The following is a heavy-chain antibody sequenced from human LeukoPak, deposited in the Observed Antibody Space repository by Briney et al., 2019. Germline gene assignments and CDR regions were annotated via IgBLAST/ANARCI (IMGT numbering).Heavy chain of an antibody. CDR3: ARDRCSGGTCYSGY. CDR2: INTGNGNT. D-gene: IGHD2-15*01. CDR1: GYTFTSYA. Sequence: ASVKVSCKASGYTFTSYAMHWVRQAPGQRLEWMGWINTGNGNTRYSQKFQGRVTITRDTSASTAYMELSSLRSEDTAVYYCARDRCSGGTCYSGYWGQGTRVTVSS. J-gene: IGHJ4*02. V-gene: IGHV1-3*04.